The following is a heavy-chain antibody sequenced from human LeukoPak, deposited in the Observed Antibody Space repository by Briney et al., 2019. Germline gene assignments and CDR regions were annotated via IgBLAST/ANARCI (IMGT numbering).Heavy chain of an antibody. CDR1: DDSFSSHY. V-gene: IGHV4-59*11. CDR2: ISYIGST. J-gene: IGHJ4*02. CDR3: ARAPSYYYDSSGYYYGRAYYFDY. Sequence: SETLSLTCAVSDDSFSSHYWTWIRQPPGKGLEWIGYISYIGSTNYNPSLKSRVTISIDTSKNQFSLKLTSVTAADTAVYYCARAPSYYYDSSGYYYGRAYYFDYWGQGTLVTVSS. D-gene: IGHD3-22*01.